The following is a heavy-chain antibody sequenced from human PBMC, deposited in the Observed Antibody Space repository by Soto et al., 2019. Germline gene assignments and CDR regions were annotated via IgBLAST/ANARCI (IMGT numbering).Heavy chain of an antibody. V-gene: IGHV4-30-4*01. CDR3: ATGIPYGDYPFAY. D-gene: IGHD4-17*01. CDR1: GGSISRGDYY. Sequence: QVQLQESGPGLVKPSQTLSLSCTVSGGSISRGDYYWSWIRQSPEKGLDWIGYIYYNGATYYNPSLKSRATISVDGLQQFSLKLSPAPAADTAIYYSATGIPYGDYPFAYWGQGTLVTVAS. J-gene: IGHJ4*02. CDR2: IYYNGAT.